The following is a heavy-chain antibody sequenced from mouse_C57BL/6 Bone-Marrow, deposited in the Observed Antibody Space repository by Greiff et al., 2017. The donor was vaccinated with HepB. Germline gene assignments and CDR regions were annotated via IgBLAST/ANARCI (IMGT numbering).Heavy chain of an antibody. Sequence: EVQVVESGGGLVQPGGSLKLSCAASGFTFSDYYMYWVRQTPEKRLEWVAYISNGGGSTYYPDTVKGRFTISRDNAKNTLYLRMSRLKSEDTAMYYCARQSGTGYAMDYWGQGTSVTVSS. J-gene: IGHJ4*01. V-gene: IGHV5-12*01. CDR1: GFTFSDYY. CDR2: ISNGGGST. D-gene: IGHD4-1*01. CDR3: ARQSGTGYAMDY.